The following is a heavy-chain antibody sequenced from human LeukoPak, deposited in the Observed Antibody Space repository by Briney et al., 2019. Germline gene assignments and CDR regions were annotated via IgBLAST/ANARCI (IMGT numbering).Heavy chain of an antibody. CDR1: GFTFGVYA. CDR2: IRREAYGGTT. J-gene: IGHJ4*02. D-gene: IGHD3-22*01. V-gene: IGHV3-49*03. Sequence: GGSLRLSCTAAGFTFGVYAMSWFRQAPGKGREWVGFIRREAYGGTTEYAASVKGRLTISRDDSKSIAYLQINSLKTEDTAVYYSTRGYYDSSGYYRGPNSLFGYWGQGTLVTVPS. CDR3: TRGYYDSSGYYRGPNSLFGY.